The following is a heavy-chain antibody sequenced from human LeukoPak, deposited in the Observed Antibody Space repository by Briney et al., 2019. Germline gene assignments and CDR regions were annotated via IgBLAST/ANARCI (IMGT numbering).Heavy chain of an antibody. J-gene: IGHJ4*02. CDR3: AKDPYCGGDCPPLY. CDR1: GFTFSNYA. Sequence: PGGSLRLSCAASGFTFSNYAMSWVRQAPGKGLKWVSAISGGSASTYYADSVKGRFTISRDNSKNTLYLQMNSLRAEDTAVYYCAKDPYCGGDCPPLYWGQGTLVTVSS. CDR2: ISGGSAST. V-gene: IGHV3-23*01. D-gene: IGHD2-21*02.